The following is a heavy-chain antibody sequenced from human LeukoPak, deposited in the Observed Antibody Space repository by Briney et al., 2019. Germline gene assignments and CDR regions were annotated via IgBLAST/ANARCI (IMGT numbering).Heavy chain of an antibody. J-gene: IGHJ4*02. V-gene: IGHV1-8*01. CDR2: MNPNSGRT. CDR3: TGETSSRYFDY. Sequence: ASVKVSCKASGYTLTSYDINWVRQATGQGLEWMGWMNPNSGRTGYAQNFQGRITITRNASISTAYMELSSLRSEDTAVYYCTGETSSRYFDYWGQGTLVTVSS. CDR1: GYTLTSYD.